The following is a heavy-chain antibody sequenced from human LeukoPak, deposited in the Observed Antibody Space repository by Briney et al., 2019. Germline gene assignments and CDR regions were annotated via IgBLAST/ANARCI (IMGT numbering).Heavy chain of an antibody. Sequence: SETLSLTCAVYGGSFSGYYWSWIRQPPGKGLEWIGEINHSGSTNYNPSLKSRVTISVDTSKNQFSLKLSSVTAADTAVYYCARLKREEYCGGDCYSGFSDIWGQGTMVTVSS. J-gene: IGHJ3*02. CDR1: GGSFSGYY. D-gene: IGHD2-21*02. CDR3: ARLKREEYCGGDCYSGFSDI. V-gene: IGHV4-34*01. CDR2: INHSGST.